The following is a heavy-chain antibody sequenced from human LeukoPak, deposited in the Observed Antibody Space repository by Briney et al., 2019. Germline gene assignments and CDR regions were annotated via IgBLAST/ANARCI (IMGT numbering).Heavy chain of an antibody. D-gene: IGHD3-22*01. Sequence: SETLSLTCSVSGDFISSSSYYWGWIRQPPGKGLEWIGDVYYTGRTYYNPSLKSRVFISIDTSKNYFSLNLNFVTAADTAVYYCARRRYYDSTGYFEWGRGSLVTVSS. CDR2: VYYTGRT. V-gene: IGHV4-39*02. CDR3: ARRRYYDSTGYFE. J-gene: IGHJ1*01. CDR1: GDFISSSSYY.